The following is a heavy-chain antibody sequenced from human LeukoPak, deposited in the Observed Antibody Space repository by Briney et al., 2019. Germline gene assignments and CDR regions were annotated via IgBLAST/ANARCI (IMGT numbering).Heavy chain of an antibody. CDR3: ARGPDWGSGEAFDI. CDR2: ISAYNGNT. V-gene: IGHV1-18*01. J-gene: IGHJ3*02. CDR1: GYPFINYG. D-gene: IGHD7-27*01. Sequence: ASVKVSCKASGYPFINYGISWVRQAPGQGLEWMGWISAYNGNTNYAQKLQGRVTMTTDTSTSTAYMELRSLRSDDTAVYYCARGPDWGSGEAFDIWGQGTMVTVSS.